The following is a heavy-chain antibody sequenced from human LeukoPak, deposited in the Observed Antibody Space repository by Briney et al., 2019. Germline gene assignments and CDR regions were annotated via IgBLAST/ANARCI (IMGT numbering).Heavy chain of an antibody. V-gene: IGHV1-46*01. Sequence: ASVTVSCKASGYTFTSYYMHWVRQAPGQGLEWMGLINPTGGSTGYAQKFQGRVTMTRDMSTSTDYMELSSPRSEDTAIYYCARDNSVGDNAWWFDPWGQGTLVTVSS. CDR2: INPTGGST. CDR1: GYTFTSYY. D-gene: IGHD1-26*01. J-gene: IGHJ5*02. CDR3: ARDNSVGDNAWWFDP.